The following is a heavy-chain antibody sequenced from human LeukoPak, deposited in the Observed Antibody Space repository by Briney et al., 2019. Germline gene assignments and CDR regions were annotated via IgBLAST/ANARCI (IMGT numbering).Heavy chain of an antibody. CDR1: GFTLKNYW. D-gene: IGHD2-2*01. CDR2: INQDGSEK. V-gene: IGHV3-7*01. Sequence: GGSLRLSCGASGFTLKNYWMSWVRQAPGKGLEWVANINQDGSEKYYVDSVKGRLTISRDNAKNSLYLQMNSLRAEDTAVYYCARRALVVVVPAAMGGWFDPWGQGTLVTVSS. CDR3: ARRALVVVVPAAMGGWFDP. J-gene: IGHJ5*02.